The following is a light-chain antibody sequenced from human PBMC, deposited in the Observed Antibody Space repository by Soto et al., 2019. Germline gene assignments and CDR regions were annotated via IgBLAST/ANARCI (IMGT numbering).Light chain of an antibody. CDR1: QSAISN. CDR3: HQYYKWPLT. J-gene: IGKJ4*01. Sequence: ELVMTQSPATLSVSPWERVTLSCRASQSAISNLAWYQQKPGQTPRLLIYDASTRATDIPARFSGSGSGTDFTLTISSLLSEDFAVYYCHQYYKWPLTFGGGTKVDIK. V-gene: IGKV3-15*01. CDR2: DAS.